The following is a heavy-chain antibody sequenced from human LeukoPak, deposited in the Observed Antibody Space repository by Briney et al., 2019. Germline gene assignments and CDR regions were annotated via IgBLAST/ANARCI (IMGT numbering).Heavy chain of an antibody. J-gene: IGHJ4*02. D-gene: IGHD5-18*01. CDR1: GFTFTSYG. V-gene: IGHV3-23*01. Sequence: GGSLRLSCAASGFTFTSYGMSWVRQAPGKGLEWVSAISGSGGTTYYAASVKGRFTISRDNAKNSLYLQMNSLRAEDTAVYYCARAITNYGYIFDYWGQGTLVTVSS. CDR3: ARAITNYGYIFDY. CDR2: ISGSGGTT.